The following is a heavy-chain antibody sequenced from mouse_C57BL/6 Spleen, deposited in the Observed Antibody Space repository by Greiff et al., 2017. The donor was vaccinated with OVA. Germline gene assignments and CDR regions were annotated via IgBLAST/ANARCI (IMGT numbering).Heavy chain of an antibody. V-gene: IGHV5-12*01. Sequence: EVMLVESGGGLVQPGGSLKLSCAASGFTFSDCYMYWVSPTPAKRQVWVAYIRNGGGSNYYPATVHCRFAISRDNAKNPRYLQMSRLKSEDTAMYYCTRQEDYYSRSRYYAMDYWGQGTSVTVSS. CDR3: TRQEDYYSRSRYYAMDY. CDR1: GFTFSDCY. J-gene: IGHJ4*01. D-gene: IGHD1-1*01. CDR2: IRNGGGSN.